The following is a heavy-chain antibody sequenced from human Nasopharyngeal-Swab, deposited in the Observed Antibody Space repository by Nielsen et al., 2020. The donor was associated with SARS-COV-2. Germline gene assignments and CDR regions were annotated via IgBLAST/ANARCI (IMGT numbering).Heavy chain of an antibody. D-gene: IGHD5-12*01. CDR3: ARVTGYSGYGCYDY. CDR2: ISSSSSYI. J-gene: IGHJ4*02. Sequence: GGSLRLSCAAPGFTFSSYSMNWVRQAPGKGLEWVSSISSSSSYIYYADSVKGRFTISRDNAKNSLYLQMDSLRAEDTAVYYCARVTGYSGYGCYDYWGQGTLVTVSS. V-gene: IGHV3-21*01. CDR1: GFTFSSYS.